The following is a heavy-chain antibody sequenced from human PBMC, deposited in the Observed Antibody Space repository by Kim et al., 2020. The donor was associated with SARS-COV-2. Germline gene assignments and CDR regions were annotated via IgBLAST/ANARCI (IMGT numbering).Heavy chain of an antibody. CDR1: GGSFSGYY. CDR2: INHSGST. V-gene: IGHV4-34*01. CDR3: ARGSSTAGGYNLFRWYFDL. D-gene: IGHD5-12*01. J-gene: IGHJ2*01. Sequence: SETLSLTCAVYGGSFSGYYWSWIRQPPGKGLEWIGEINHSGSTNYNPSLKSRVTISVDTSKNQFSLKLSSVTAADTAVYYCARGSSTAGGYNLFRWYFDLWGRGTLVTVSS.